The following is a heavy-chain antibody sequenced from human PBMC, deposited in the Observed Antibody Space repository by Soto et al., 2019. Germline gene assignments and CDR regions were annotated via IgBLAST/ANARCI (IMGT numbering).Heavy chain of an antibody. CDR2: IHSNGNT. V-gene: IGHV4-59*01. CDR3: ARGHYDSIGYSNPFDH. CDR1: GVSISSSY. D-gene: IGHD3-22*01. Sequence: SETLSLTCTVSGVSISSSYWSWIRQSPEKGLEWIAYIHSNGNTKSNPSLNSRVTASVDTSKNQFSLRLTSVTAADTAVYYCARGHYDSIGYSNPFDHWGQGTLVTVSS. J-gene: IGHJ4*02.